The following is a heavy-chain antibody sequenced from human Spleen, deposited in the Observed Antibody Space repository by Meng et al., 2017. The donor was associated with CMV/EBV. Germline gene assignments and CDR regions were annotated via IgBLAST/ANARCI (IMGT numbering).Heavy chain of an antibody. Sequence: SVYSGYNYGISWVRQAPGQGLDWMGWIRPEGWIGPDTGNTGYAQEFQDRVIMSIDKNTTTVYMELRSLRSDDTAVYYCATDRSNSAHWGQGTLVTVSS. CDR2: IRPEGWIGPDTGNT. J-gene: IGHJ4*02. CDR1: VYSGYNYG. D-gene: IGHD6-13*01. CDR3: ATDRSNSAH. V-gene: IGHV1-18*01.